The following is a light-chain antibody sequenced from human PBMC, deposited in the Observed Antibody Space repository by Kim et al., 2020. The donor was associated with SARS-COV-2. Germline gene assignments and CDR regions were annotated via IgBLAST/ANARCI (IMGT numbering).Light chain of an antibody. CDR2: DVS. J-gene: IGLJ1*01. CDR3: SSHTTSSTYV. V-gene: IGLV2-14*03. CDR1: SSDVGHYNS. Sequence: GLSITISCTGTSSDVGHYNSVSWYQQHPGKAPKLIMYDVSERASGVSNRFSGSQSGNTASLTISGLRAEDEADYYCSSHTTSSTYVFGSGTKVTVL.